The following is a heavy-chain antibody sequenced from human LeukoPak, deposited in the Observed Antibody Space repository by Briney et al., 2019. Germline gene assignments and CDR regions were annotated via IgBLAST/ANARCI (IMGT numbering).Heavy chain of an antibody. J-gene: IGHJ4*02. D-gene: IGHD4-17*01. V-gene: IGHV3-49*03. CDR2: IRSKAYGGTT. CDR3: ARDTTAPLTTSLGYFTY. Sequence: GRSLRLSCTASGFTFGDYAMSWFRQAPGKGLEWVGFIRSKAYGGTTEYAASVKGRFTISRDDSKSIAYLQMNSLRGEDTAVYYCARDTTAPLTTSLGYFTYWGPGTLVTVSS. CDR1: GFTFGDYA.